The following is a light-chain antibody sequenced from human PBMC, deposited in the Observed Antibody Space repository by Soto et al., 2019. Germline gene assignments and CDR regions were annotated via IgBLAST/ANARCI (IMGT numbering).Light chain of an antibody. Sequence: AIRMTQSPSSFSASTGDRVTITCRASQGISSHLAWYHVKPGKAPRLLIYTASYLESGVPSRYSGSGSGPDFTLNISSLQAEDFEVYYCQRYFSYPLTFGRGTKVEIK. CDR2: TAS. V-gene: IGKV1-8*01. CDR3: QRYFSYPLT. J-gene: IGKJ4*01. CDR1: QGISSH.